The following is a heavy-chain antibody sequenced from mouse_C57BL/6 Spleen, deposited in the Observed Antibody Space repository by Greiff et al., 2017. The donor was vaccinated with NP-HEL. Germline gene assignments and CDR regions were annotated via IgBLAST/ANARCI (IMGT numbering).Heavy chain of an antibody. CDR1: GYAFSSYW. CDR2: IYPGDGDT. J-gene: IGHJ3*01. CDR3: ARDGSSYEGFAY. V-gene: IGHV1-80*01. D-gene: IGHD1-1*01. Sequence: VQLVESGAELVKPGASVKISCKASGYAFSSYWMNWVKQRPGKGLEWIGQIYPGDGDTNYNGKFKGKATLTADKSSSTAYMQLSSLTSEDSAVYFCARDGSSYEGFAYWGQGTLVTVSA.